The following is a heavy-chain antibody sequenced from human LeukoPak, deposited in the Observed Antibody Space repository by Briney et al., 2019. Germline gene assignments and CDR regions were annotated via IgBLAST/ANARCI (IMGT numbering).Heavy chain of an antibody. CDR2: ISATGGST. CDR1: GFSFSTYA. J-gene: IGHJ4*02. V-gene: IGHV3-23*01. Sequence: GGSLRLSCAASGFSFSTYAMSWVRQAPGKGLEWVSAISATGGSTYYADSVKGRFTISRDNSKNTLYPQINTLRAEDTAVYYCANRPLDYWGQGTLVTVSS. CDR3: ANRPLDY.